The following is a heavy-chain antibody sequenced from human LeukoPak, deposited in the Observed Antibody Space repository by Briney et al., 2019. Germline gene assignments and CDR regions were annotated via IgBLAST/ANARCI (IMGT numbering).Heavy chain of an antibody. V-gene: IGHV3-30*18. CDR3: AKSNPTNYDFWSGYYTGYYGMDV. CDR2: ISYDGGNK. J-gene: IGHJ6*02. Sequence: GGSLRLSCAASGFTFSSYGMHWVRQAPGKGLEWVAVISYDGGNKYYADSVKGRFTISRDNSKNTLYLQMNSLRAEDTAVYYCAKSNPTNYDFWSGYYTGYYGMDVWGQGTTVTVSS. CDR1: GFTFSSYG. D-gene: IGHD3-3*01.